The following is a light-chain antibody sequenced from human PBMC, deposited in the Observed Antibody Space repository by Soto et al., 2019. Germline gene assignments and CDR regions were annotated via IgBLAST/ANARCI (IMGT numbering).Light chain of an antibody. CDR1: QSVSSSY. Sequence: EIVLTQSPGTLSLSPGERATLSCRASQSVSSSYLAWYQQKPGQAPRLLIYGASGRATGIPDRFSGSGSGTDFTLTISRLEPEDFAMYYCKIYDTSPPVTFGQGTRLEIK. CDR2: GAS. J-gene: IGKJ5*01. CDR3: KIYDTSPPVT. V-gene: IGKV3-20*01.